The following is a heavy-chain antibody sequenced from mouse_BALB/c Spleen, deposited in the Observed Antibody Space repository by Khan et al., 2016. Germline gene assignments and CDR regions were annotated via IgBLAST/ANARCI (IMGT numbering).Heavy chain of an antibody. J-gene: IGHJ2*01. V-gene: IGHV1-81*01. CDR2: IYPGSGST. CDR3: ASPYNFDY. CDR1: GYTFTDYV. Sequence: QVQLQQSGPELVKPGASVKMSCKASGYTFTDYVISWVKQRTGQGLEWIGEIYPGSGSTYYNEKFKGKATLTADKSSNTAYMQLSSLTSEDSAVYFCASPYNFDYWGQGTTLTVSS.